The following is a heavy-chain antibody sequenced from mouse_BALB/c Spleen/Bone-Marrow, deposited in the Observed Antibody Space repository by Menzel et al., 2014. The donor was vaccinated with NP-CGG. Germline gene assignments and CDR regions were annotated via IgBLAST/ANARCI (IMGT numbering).Heavy chain of an antibody. D-gene: IGHD2-4*01. CDR2: IDPEKGDT. CDR3: KGYDYDVGSCGN. J-gene: IGHJ2*01. CDR1: GFNIKDSY. V-gene: IGHV14-4*02. Sequence: VQLQQSGAELVRSGVSVRLSCTASGFNIKDSYIHWVRQRPELGLEWIGWIDPEKGDTEYAPKFQGKATMTADTTSNTAYLQLSSQTSEDTAGYCCKGYDYDVGSCGNWGQGTTLTVSS.